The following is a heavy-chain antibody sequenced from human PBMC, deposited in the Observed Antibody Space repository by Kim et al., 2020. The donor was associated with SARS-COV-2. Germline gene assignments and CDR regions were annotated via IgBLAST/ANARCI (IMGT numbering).Heavy chain of an antibody. Sequence: YNPSLKSRVTISVDTSKNQFSLKLSSVTAADTAVYYCARPKTGYSYYFDYWGQGTLVTVSS. D-gene: IGHD3-9*01. CDR3: ARPKTGYSYYFDY. J-gene: IGHJ4*02. V-gene: IGHV4-39*01.